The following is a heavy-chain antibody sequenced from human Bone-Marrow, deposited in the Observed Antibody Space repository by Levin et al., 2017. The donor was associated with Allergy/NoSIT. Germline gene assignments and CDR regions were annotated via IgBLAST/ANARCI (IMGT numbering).Heavy chain of an antibody. CDR2: ISPDGGER. D-gene: IGHD3-3*01. CDR1: GFTFSSSW. J-gene: IGHJ4*02. CDR3: ASWSGDFNY. V-gene: IGHV3-7*01. Sequence: AASVKVSCAASGFTFSSSWMNWVRQAPGKGLEWVANISPDGGERYVDSVKGRFTISRDNAKNSLILQMNSLRAEDSSVYYCASWSGDFNYWGQGTLVTVSS.